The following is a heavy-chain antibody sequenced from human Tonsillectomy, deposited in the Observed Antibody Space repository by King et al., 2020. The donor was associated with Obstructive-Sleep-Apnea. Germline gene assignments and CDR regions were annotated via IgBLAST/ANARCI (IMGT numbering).Heavy chain of an antibody. D-gene: IGHD3-10*01. J-gene: IGHJ6*02. CDR1: GYTFTSYD. Sequence: VQLVESGAEVKKPGASVKVSCKASGYTFTSYDINWVRQATGQGLEWMGWMNPNSGSTGYVQKFQGRVTMTRNTSISTAYMELTSLRSEDTSVFYCAGGGLYGSASYYSYYCYGMDVWGQGTTVTVSS. V-gene: IGHV1-8*01. CDR2: MNPNSGST. CDR3: AGGGLYGSASYYSYYCYGMDV.